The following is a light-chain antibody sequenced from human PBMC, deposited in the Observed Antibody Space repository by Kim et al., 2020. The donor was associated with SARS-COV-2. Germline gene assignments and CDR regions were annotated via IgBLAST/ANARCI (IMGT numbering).Light chain of an antibody. CDR3: QQLNSYPPWT. J-gene: IGKJ1*01. CDR2: AAY. Sequence: SVGDRVTITCRASQGISSHLAWYQQKAGTAPKLLIYAAYTLQSGVPSRFSGSGSGTDFTLTISSLQPEDFATYYCQQLNSYPPWTFGQGTKVDIK. CDR1: QGISSH. V-gene: IGKV1-9*01.